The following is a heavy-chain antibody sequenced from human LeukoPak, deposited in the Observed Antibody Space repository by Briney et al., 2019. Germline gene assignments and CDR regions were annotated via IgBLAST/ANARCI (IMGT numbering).Heavy chain of an antibody. CDR2: IYYSGST. Sequence: PSETLSLTCTVPGGSISSYYWSWIRQPPGKGLEWIGYIYYSGSTNYKPSLKSRVTISVDTSKNQFSLKLSSVPAADTAVYYCARVESYPLRNAFDIWGQGTMVTVSS. J-gene: IGHJ3*02. CDR1: GGSISSYY. V-gene: IGHV4-59*01. D-gene: IGHD1-14*01. CDR3: ARVESYPLRNAFDI.